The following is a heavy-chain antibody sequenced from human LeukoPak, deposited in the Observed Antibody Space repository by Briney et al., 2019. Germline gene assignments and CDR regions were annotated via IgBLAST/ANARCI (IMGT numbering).Heavy chain of an antibody. CDR2: MYYSGST. CDR3: TRMNWGTNWFDP. D-gene: IGHD7-27*01. V-gene: IGHV4-59*01. Sequence: SETLSLTCTVSGGSLSGYYWSWIRQPPGKGLEVIGYMYYSGSTNYNPSLQSRVTISVDTSKNQFSLKLSSVTAADTAIYYCTRMNWGTNWFDPWGQGTLVTVSS. CDR1: GGSLSGYY. J-gene: IGHJ5*02.